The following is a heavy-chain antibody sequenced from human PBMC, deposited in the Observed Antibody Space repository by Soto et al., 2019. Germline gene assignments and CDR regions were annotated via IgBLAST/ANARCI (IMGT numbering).Heavy chain of an antibody. V-gene: IGHV4-59*01. Sequence: QVQLQESGPGLVKPSETLSLTCTVSGGSISSYYWSWIRQPPGKGLEWIGYIYYSGSTNYNPSLKSRVTISVDTSKNQFSLKLSSVTAADTAVYYCARGSPILYGSGSYYGPIYFDYWGQGTLVTVSS. CDR1: GGSISSYY. CDR3: ARGSPILYGSGSYYGPIYFDY. CDR2: IYYSGST. D-gene: IGHD3-10*01. J-gene: IGHJ4*02.